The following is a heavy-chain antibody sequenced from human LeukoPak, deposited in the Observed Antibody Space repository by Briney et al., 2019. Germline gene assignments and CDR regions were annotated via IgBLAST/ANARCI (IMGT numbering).Heavy chain of an antibody. CDR2: IYYSGST. Sequence: SETLSLTCTVSGSISSSNYYWGWIRPPPGKGLEWIGSIYYSGSTHYNPSLKSRVNISVDTSKNQFPLKLSSVTAADTAVYYCARASPHYYDSSGYHNWFDPWGQGTLVTVSS. D-gene: IGHD3-22*01. CDR3: ARASPHYYDSSGYHNWFDP. CDR1: GSISSSNYY. J-gene: IGHJ5*02. V-gene: IGHV4-39*06.